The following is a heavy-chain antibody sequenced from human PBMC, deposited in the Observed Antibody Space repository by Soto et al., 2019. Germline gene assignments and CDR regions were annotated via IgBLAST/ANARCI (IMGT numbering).Heavy chain of an antibody. Sequence: PGGSLRLSCAASASIFKGHGMHWVRQAPGKGLVWVARIRCDGTSKNYADSVKGRFTISRDNAKNTLYLQMNSLRAEDTAIYYCARGPSGSGFYVGDYWGQGTQVTVSS. CDR1: ASIFKGHG. D-gene: IGHD6-19*01. CDR3: ARGPSGSGFYVGDY. V-gene: IGHV3-74*01. CDR2: IRCDGTSK. J-gene: IGHJ4*02.